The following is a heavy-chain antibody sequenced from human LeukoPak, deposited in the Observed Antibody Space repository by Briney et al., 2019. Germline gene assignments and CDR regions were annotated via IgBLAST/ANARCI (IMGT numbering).Heavy chain of an antibody. CDR3: ARGGGGEYSSGWPNWFDP. Sequence: SVTVSCTASGGTFISYAISWVRQAPGQGLEWMGGIIPIFGTANYSQKFQGRVTMTRNTSISTAYMDLSSLRSEDTAVYYCARGGGGEYSSGWPNWFDPWGQGTLVP. CDR2: IIPIFGTA. D-gene: IGHD6-19*01. V-gene: IGHV1-69*05. J-gene: IGHJ5*02. CDR1: GGTFISYA.